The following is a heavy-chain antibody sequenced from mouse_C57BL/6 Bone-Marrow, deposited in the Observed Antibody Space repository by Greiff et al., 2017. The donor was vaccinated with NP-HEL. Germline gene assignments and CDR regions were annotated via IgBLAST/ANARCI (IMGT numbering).Heavy chain of an antibody. J-gene: IGHJ3*01. CDR1: GYTFTSYW. Sequence: QVQLQQPGAELVMPGASVKLSCKASGYTFTSYWMHLVKQRPGQGLEWIGEIDPSDSYTNYNQKFKGKSTLTVDKSSSTAYMQLSSLTSEDSAVYYCARWGGLLREFAYWGQGTLVTVSA. V-gene: IGHV1-69*01. CDR3: ARWGGLLREFAY. CDR2: IDPSDSYT. D-gene: IGHD2-3*01.